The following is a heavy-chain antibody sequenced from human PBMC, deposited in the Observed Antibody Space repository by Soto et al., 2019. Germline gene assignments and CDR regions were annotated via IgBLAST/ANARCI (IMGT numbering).Heavy chain of an antibody. CDR1: GFTFSSYA. CDR2: VSGSGDST. V-gene: IGHV3-23*01. CDR3: AKDGYSYSYPDYFDF. Sequence: GGSLRLSCAASGFTFSSYAMSWVRQAPGKGPEWVSGVSGSGDSTYYADSVKGRFTISRDKSRNTLYLQMNSLRAEDTAVYYCAKDGYSYSYPDYFDFWGQGTLVTVSS. J-gene: IGHJ4*02. D-gene: IGHD5-18*01.